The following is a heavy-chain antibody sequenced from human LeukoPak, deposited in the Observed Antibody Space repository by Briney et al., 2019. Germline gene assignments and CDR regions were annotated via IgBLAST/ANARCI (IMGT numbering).Heavy chain of an antibody. CDR3: ARPRGSSGPLDP. V-gene: IGHV4-59*01. Sequence: PSETLSLTCTVSGGSISRYYWSWIRQPPGKGLEWIGYIYYSGSTNYNPSLKSRVTISVDTSKNQFSLKLSSVTAADTAVYYCARPRGSSGPLDPWGQGTLVTVSS. J-gene: IGHJ5*02. CDR1: GGSISRYY. D-gene: IGHD3-22*01. CDR2: IYYSGST.